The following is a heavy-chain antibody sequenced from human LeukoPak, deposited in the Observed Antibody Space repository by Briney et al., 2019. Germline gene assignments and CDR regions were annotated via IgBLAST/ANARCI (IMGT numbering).Heavy chain of an antibody. CDR2: ISSSSSTI. D-gene: IGHD3-22*01. CDR3: ARGRAQYYYDSSGYYYFDY. Sequence: GGSLRLSCAAPGFTFSSYSMNWVRQAPGKGLEWVSYISSSSSTIYYADSVKGRFTISRDNAKNSLYLQMNSLRDEDTAVYYCARGRAQYYYDSSGYYYFDYWGQGTLVTVFS. CDR1: GFTFSSYS. J-gene: IGHJ4*02. V-gene: IGHV3-48*02.